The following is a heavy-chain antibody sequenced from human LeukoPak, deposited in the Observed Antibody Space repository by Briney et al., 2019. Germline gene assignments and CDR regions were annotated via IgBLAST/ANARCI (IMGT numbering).Heavy chain of an antibody. CDR1: GFTFSSYS. J-gene: IGHJ3*02. CDR2: ISSSSSYI. V-gene: IGHV3-21*01. CDR3: ASGRGSYTSAFDI. Sequence: PGGSLRLSCAASGFTFSSYSMNWVRQAPGKGLEWVSSISSSSSYIYYADSVKGRFTISRDNAKNSLYLQMNSLRAEDTAVYYCASGRGSYTSAFDIWGQGTMVTVSS. D-gene: IGHD1-26*01.